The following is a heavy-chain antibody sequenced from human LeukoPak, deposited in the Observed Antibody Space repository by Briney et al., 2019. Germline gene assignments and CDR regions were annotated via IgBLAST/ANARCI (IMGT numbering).Heavy chain of an antibody. Sequence: GGSLRLCCAASGFTFSHYGMHWVRQAPGKGLEWVALIWDDGNKKSHADTVKGRFTISRDNSKNTLYLQMNSLRAEDTAVYYCAKAPDIVVVVAASGYWGQGTLVTVSS. J-gene: IGHJ4*02. V-gene: IGHV3-33*06. CDR1: GFTFSHYG. CDR3: AKAPDIVVVVAASGY. CDR2: IWDDGNKK. D-gene: IGHD2-15*01.